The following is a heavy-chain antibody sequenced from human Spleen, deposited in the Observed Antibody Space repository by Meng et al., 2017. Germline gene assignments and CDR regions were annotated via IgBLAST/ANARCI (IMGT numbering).Heavy chain of an antibody. J-gene: IGHJ6*02. CDR1: GYTYTSHG. D-gene: IGHD6-13*01. V-gene: IGHV1-18*01. CDR2: LSLYNGNT. CDR3: ASGDIAAAGEKYYGMDV. Sequence: ASVKVSCKASGYTYTSHGISWVRQAPGQGLEWMGWLSLYNGNTNYAQKFQGRVTITADKSTSTAYMELSSLRSEDTAVYYCASGDIAAAGEKYYGMDVWGQGTTVTVSS.